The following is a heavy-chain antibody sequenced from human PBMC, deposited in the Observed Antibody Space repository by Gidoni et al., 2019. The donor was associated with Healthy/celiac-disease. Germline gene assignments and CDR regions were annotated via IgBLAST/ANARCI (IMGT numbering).Heavy chain of an antibody. Sequence: QLQLQESGPGLVKPSETLSLTCTVSGGSISSSSYYWGWICQPPGKGLEWIGSIYYSGSTYYNPSLKSRVTISVDTSKNQFSLKLSSVTAADTAVYYCAGGSTASNYDYWGQGTLVTVSS. V-gene: IGHV4-39*01. CDR2: IYYSGST. J-gene: IGHJ4*02. CDR3: AGGSTASNYDY. CDR1: GGSISSSSYY. D-gene: IGHD6-6*01.